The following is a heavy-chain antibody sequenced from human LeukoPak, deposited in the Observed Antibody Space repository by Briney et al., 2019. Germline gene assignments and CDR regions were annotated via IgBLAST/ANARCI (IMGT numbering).Heavy chain of an antibody. CDR2: IIPIFGIA. D-gene: IGHD5-18*01. Sequence: ASVKVPCKASGGTFSSYAISWVRQAPGQGLEWMGRIIPIFGIANYAQKFQGRVTITADKSTSTAYMELSSLRSEDTAVYYCARGSRIQLWLGYFDYWGQGTLVTVSS. CDR3: ARGSRIQLWLGYFDY. V-gene: IGHV1-69*04. J-gene: IGHJ4*02. CDR1: GGTFSSYA.